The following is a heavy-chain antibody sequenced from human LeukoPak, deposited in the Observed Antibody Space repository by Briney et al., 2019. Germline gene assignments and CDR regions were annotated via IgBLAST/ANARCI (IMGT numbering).Heavy chain of an antibody. J-gene: IGHJ3*02. CDR1: GFTFSSSA. Sequence: SGGSLRLSCAASGFTFSSSAISWVRQAPGKGLEWVSAISGGGSTTYYADSVRGRFTISRDNSKNTLYLQMNSLRAEDTAVYYCARTPRWITGDAFDIWGQGTMVTVSS. V-gene: IGHV3-23*01. CDR2: ISGGGSTT. CDR3: ARTPRWITGDAFDI. D-gene: IGHD3-16*01.